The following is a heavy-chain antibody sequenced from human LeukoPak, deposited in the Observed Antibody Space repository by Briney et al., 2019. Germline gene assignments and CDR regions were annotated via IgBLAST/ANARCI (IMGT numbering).Heavy chain of an antibody. J-gene: IGHJ4*02. V-gene: IGHV4-34*01. CDR1: GGSFSGYY. CDR2: INHSGST. D-gene: IGHD6-19*01. Sequence: SETLSLTCAVYGGSFSGYYWSWIRQPPGKGLEWIGEINHSGSTNYNPSLKSRVTISVDTSKNQFSLKLSSVTAADTAVYYCARHQDSWRMAVGFGYWGQGTLVTVSS. CDR3: ARHQDSWRMAVGFGY.